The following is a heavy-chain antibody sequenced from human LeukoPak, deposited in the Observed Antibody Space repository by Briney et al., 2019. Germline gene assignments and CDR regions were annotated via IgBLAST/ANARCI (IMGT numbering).Heavy chain of an antibody. D-gene: IGHD2-15*01. CDR2: IYYSGST. J-gene: IGHJ4*02. Sequence: SETLTLTCTVSGGSDSRGSYYWSWIRQPPGKGLEWIGYIYYSGSTNYNPPLKSRVTISVDTSKNQFSLKLSSVTAADTSVYYCAREFAGYCSGGSCYYFDYWGQGTLVTVSS. V-gene: IGHV4-61*01. CDR1: GGSDSRGSYY. CDR3: AREFAGYCSGGSCYYFDY.